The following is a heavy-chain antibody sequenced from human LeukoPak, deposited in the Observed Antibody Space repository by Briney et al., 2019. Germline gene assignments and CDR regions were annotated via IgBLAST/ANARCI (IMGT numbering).Heavy chain of an antibody. CDR3: ATAEIKRDYDSSGLNYFDY. D-gene: IGHD3-22*01. J-gene: IGHJ4*02. CDR2: FDPEDGET. Sequence: ASVTVSCTVSGYTLTELSMHWVRQAPGKGLEWMGGFDPEDGETIYAQKFQGRVTMTEDTSTDTAYMELSSLRSEDTAVYYCATAEIKRDYDSSGLNYFDYWGQGTLVTVSS. CDR1: GYTLTELS. V-gene: IGHV1-24*01.